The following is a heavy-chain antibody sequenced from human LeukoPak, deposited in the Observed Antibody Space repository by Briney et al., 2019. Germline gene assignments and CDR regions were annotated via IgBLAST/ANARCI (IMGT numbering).Heavy chain of an antibody. J-gene: IGHJ4*02. CDR3: ARDYCTNGVCYTPFDY. Sequence: ASVKVSCKASGYTFTSYYMHWVRQAPGRGLEWMGITNPSGGSTSYAQKFQGRVTMTRDTSTSTVYMELSSLRSEDTAVYYCARDYCTNGVCYTPFDYWGQGTLVTVSS. CDR1: GYTFTSYY. V-gene: IGHV1-46*01. D-gene: IGHD2-8*01. CDR2: TNPSGGST.